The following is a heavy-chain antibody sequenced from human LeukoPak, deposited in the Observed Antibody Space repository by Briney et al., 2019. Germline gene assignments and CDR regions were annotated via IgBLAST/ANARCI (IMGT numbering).Heavy chain of an antibody. J-gene: IGHJ5*02. V-gene: IGHV3-23*01. CDR3: AKRSSSWYVDWFDP. Sequence: GGSLRLSCAASGFTVSSNYMSWVRQAPGKGLEWVSAISGSGGSTYYADSVKGRFTISRDNSKNTLYLQMNSLRAEDTAVYYCAKRSSSWYVDWFDPWGLGTLVTVSS. CDR2: ISGSGGST. CDR1: GFTVSSNY. D-gene: IGHD6-13*01.